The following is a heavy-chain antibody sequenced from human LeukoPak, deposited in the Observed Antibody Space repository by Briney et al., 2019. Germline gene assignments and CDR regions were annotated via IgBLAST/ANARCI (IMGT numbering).Heavy chain of an antibody. CDR3: AKSRFPAATSLLRYYGY. J-gene: IGHJ4*02. CDR2: ISGSGGST. D-gene: IGHD3-9*01. Sequence: GGSLRLSCAASGFTFSSYAMSWVRQAPGKGLEWVSAISGSGGSTYYADSVKGRFTISRDNSKNTLYLQMNSLRAEDTAVYYCAKSRFPAATSLLRYYGYWGQGTLVTVSS. CDR1: GFTFSSYA. V-gene: IGHV3-23*01.